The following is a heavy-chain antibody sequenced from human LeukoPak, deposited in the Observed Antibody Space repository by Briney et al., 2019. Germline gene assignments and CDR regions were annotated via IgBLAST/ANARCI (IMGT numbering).Heavy chain of an antibody. D-gene: IGHD3-10*01. CDR2: ITWNGGRT. Sequence: GGSLRLSCAASGFTFDDYGMSWVRQAPGKGLEWVSGITWNGGRTGYAVSVKGRFTISRDNAKNSLYLQMNSLRVEDTAFYYCARGGDYYGSGSFYTPLGYWGQGTLVTVSS. CDR3: ARGGDYYGSGSFYTPLGY. V-gene: IGHV3-20*04. CDR1: GFTFDDYG. J-gene: IGHJ4*02.